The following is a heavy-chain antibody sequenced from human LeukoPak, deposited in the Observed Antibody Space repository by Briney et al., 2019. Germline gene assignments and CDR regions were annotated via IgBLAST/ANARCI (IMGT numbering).Heavy chain of an antibody. J-gene: IGHJ4*02. D-gene: IGHD6-19*01. V-gene: IGHV1-18*01. Sequence: ASVKVSCKASGYTFTSYGISWVRQAPGQGLEWMGWTSAYNGNTNYAQKLQGRVTMTTDTSTSTAYMELRSLRSDDTAVYYCARDLRSVAGTPPGYWGQGTLVTVSS. CDR1: GYTFTSYG. CDR2: TSAYNGNT. CDR3: ARDLRSVAGTPPGY.